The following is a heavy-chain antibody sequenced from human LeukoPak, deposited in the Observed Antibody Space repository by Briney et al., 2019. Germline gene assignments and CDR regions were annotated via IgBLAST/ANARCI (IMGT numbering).Heavy chain of an antibody. D-gene: IGHD3-16*01. Sequence: SETLSLTCTVSGGSFSTYYWSWIRQPPGKGLEWIAYIYYSGSTDYNPSLKRRVTMSLDTSKNQFSLKLSSVTAADTAVYYCVRAVISFGAAVAKGFDCWGQGTLVTVSS. V-gene: IGHV4-59*01. J-gene: IGHJ4*02. CDR3: VRAVISFGAAVAKGFDC. CDR1: GGSFSTYY. CDR2: IYYSGST.